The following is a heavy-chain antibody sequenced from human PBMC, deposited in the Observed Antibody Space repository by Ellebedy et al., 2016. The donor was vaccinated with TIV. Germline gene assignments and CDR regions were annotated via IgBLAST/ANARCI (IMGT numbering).Heavy chain of an antibody. CDR1: GGSISSSSYY. D-gene: IGHD4/OR15-4a*01. Sequence: MPSETLSLTCTVSGGSISSSSYYWGWIRQPPGKGLEWIGSIYYSGSTYYNPSLKSRVTISVDTSKNQFSLKLSSVTAADTAVYYCARANLFDPWGQGTLVTVSS. J-gene: IGHJ5*02. V-gene: IGHV4-39*01. CDR2: IYYSGST. CDR3: ARANLFDP.